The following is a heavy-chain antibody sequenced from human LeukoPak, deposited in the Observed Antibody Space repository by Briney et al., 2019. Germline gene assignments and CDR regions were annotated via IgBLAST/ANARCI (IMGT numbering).Heavy chain of an antibody. D-gene: IGHD6-19*01. V-gene: IGHV4-59*01. J-gene: IGHJ4*02. Sequence: SETLSLTCTVSGGSISSYYWSWIRQPPGKGLEWIGYIYYSGSTNYNPSLKSRVTISVDTSKNQFSLKLSSVTAADTAMYYCARVGGWSSGWSPFDYWGQGTLVTVSS. CDR1: GGSISSYY. CDR3: ARVGGWSSGWSPFDY. CDR2: IYYSGST.